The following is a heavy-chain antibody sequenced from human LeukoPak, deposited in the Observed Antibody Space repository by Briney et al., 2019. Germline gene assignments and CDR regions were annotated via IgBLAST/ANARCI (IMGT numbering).Heavy chain of an antibody. D-gene: IGHD1-26*01. CDR3: ARAVVRMRATGEYYFDY. CDR1: GFTFSSYA. J-gene: IGHJ4*02. CDR2: ISGSGGST. V-gene: IGHV3-23*01. Sequence: PGGSLRLSCAASGFTFSSYAMSWVRQAPGKGLEWVSAISGSGGSTYYADSVKGRFTISRDNSKNTLYLQMNSLRAEDTAVYYCARAVVRMRATGEYYFDYWGQGTLVTVSS.